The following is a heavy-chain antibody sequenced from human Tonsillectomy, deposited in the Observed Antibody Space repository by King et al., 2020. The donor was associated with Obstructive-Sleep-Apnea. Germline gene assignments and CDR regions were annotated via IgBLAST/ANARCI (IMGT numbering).Heavy chain of an antibody. CDR3: ASGNSNSTGY. D-gene: IGHD5-12*01. J-gene: IGHJ4*02. V-gene: IGHV4-4*02. CDR1: GGSISSTNW. Sequence: QLQESGPGLVKPSGTLSLTCAVSGGSISSTNWWSWVRQPPGKGLEWIGEIYHSGSTNYNPSLKNRVTISIDKSENQFSLKLTSMTAADTAVYYCASGNSNSTGYGGQGTLVTVSS. CDR2: IYHSGST.